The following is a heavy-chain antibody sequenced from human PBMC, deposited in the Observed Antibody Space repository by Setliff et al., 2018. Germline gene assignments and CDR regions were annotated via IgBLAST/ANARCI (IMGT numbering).Heavy chain of an antibody. CDR2: IKQDGSEK. D-gene: IGHD3-3*01. V-gene: IGHV3-7*01. CDR3: AISTIFGVVSPTPDAFDI. J-gene: IGHJ3*02. Sequence: GGSLRLSCAASGFTFSSYSMNWVRQAPGKGLEWVANIKQDGSEKYCVDSVKGRFTITGDNAKNSLYLQMNSLRAEDTAVYYCAISTIFGVVSPTPDAFDIWGQGTMVT. CDR1: GFTFSSYS.